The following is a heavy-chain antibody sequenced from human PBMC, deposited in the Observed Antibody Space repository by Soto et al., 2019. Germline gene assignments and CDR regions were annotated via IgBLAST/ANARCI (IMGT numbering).Heavy chain of an antibody. CDR3: ATGAPVFIQQ. D-gene: IGHD3-10*01. Sequence: SETLSLTCTVSGGSISSYYWSWIRQPPGKGLEWIGYIYYSGSTYYNPSLKSRVTISVDRSKNQFSLKLSSVTAADTAVYYCATGAPVFIQQWGQGTLVTVSS. CDR2: IYYSGST. V-gene: IGHV4-59*12. CDR1: GGSISSYY. J-gene: IGHJ1*01.